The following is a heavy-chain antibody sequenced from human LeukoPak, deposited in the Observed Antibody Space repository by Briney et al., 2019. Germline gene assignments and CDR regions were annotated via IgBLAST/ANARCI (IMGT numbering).Heavy chain of an antibody. V-gene: IGHV3-23*05. Sequence: PGGSLRLSCEASGFTFSAYAMTWVRQAPGKGLEWVSSIGSENKPHYSESVKGRFTISRDNSKNTLYLQMNSLRAEDTAIYYCAKTSRVNSAYDSPFHYWGLGTLVTVSS. J-gene: IGHJ4*02. CDR1: GFTFSAYA. D-gene: IGHD5-12*01. CDR2: IGSENKP. CDR3: AKTSRVNSAYDSPFHY.